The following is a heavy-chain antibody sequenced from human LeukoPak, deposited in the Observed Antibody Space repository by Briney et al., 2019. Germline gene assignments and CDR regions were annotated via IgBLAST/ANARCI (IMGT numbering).Heavy chain of an antibody. CDR3: AREVRYYGDPNDAFDI. CDR1: GGSISSYY. Sequence: SATLSLTCTVSGGSISSYYWSWIRQPPGKGLEWIGYIYYSGSTNYNPSLKSRVTISVDTSKNQFSLKLSSVTAADTAVYYCAREVRYYGDPNDAFDIWGQGTMVTVSS. CDR2: IYYSGST. J-gene: IGHJ3*02. D-gene: IGHD4-17*01. V-gene: IGHV4-59*01.